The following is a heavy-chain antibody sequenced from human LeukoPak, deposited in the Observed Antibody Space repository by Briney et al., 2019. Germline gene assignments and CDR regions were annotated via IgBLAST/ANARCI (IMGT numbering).Heavy chain of an antibody. Sequence: GSLRLSCAASGFTFSSYAMSWVRQAPGKGLEWVSAISGSGGSTYYADSVKGRFTISRDNAKNSLYLQMNSLRAEDTAVYYCARGGDCGDYWGQGTLVTVSS. V-gene: IGHV3-23*01. CDR2: ISGSGGST. J-gene: IGHJ4*02. CDR1: GFTFSSYA. CDR3: ARGGDCGDY. D-gene: IGHD2-21*02.